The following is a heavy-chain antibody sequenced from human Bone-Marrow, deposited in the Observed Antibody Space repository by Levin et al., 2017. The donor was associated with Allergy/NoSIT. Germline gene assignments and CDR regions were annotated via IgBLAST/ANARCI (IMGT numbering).Heavy chain of an antibody. Sequence: GESLKISCAVSGFTVSNNYMSWVRQAPGKGLEWVSVIYSARSTYYADSVRGRFTISRDNSKNTLFLQMNSLRADDTAVYYCARGGPYGYWGQGTLVTVSS. CDR1: GFTVSNNY. CDR3: ARGGPYGY. V-gene: IGHV3-53*01. J-gene: IGHJ4*02. CDR2: IYSARST. D-gene: IGHD3-16*01.